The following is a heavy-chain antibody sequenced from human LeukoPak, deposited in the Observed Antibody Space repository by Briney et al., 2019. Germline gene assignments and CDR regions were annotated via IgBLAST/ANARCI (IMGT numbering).Heavy chain of an antibody. D-gene: IGHD5-18*01. CDR3: ATVDTAMVLGAFDI. V-gene: IGHV4-39*01. Sequence: PSETLSLTCTVSGGSISSSSYYWGWIRQPPGKGLEWIGSIYYSGSTYYNPSLKSRVTISVDTSKNQFSLKLSSVTAADTAAYYCATVDTAMVLGAFDIWGQGTMVTVSS. J-gene: IGHJ3*02. CDR1: GGSISSSSYY. CDR2: IYYSGST.